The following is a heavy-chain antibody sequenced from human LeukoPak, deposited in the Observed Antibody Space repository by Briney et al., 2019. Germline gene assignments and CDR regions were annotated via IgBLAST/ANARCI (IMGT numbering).Heavy chain of an antibody. CDR1: GFTFSDYA. Sequence: GGSLRLSCAASGFTFSDYAMSWVRQAPEKGLEWVSAISGSGGTTYYADSVKGRFTISRDNSKNTLYLQMNSLKAEDTAVYYCAKDWGYSSGRSDYWGQGTLVTVSS. CDR3: AKDWGYSSGRSDY. V-gene: IGHV3-23*01. D-gene: IGHD6-19*01. CDR2: ISGSGGTT. J-gene: IGHJ4*02.